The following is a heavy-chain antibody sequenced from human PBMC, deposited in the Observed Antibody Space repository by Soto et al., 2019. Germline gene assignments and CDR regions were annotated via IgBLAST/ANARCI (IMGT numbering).Heavy chain of an antibody. J-gene: IGHJ5*02. V-gene: IGHV3-74*01. D-gene: IGHD2-15*01. Sequence: EVQLVESGGGLVQPGGSLRLSCAASGFTFSSYWMHWVRQAPGKGLVWVSRINSDGSSTSYADSVKGRFTISRDKAKNTLYLQMTSLRAEDTAVYYCARIGYCSGGSCYYQPGVRWFDPWGQGTLVTVSS. CDR1: GFTFSSYW. CDR3: ARIGYCSGGSCYYQPGVRWFDP. CDR2: INSDGSST.